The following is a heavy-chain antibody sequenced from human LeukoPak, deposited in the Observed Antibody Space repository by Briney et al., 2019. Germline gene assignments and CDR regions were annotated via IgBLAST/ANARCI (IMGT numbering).Heavy chain of an antibody. CDR2: ISITGGTI. J-gene: IGHJ3*02. D-gene: IGHD2/OR15-2a*01. V-gene: IGHV3-48*04. Sequence: GGSLRLSCAASGFTFSSYAMHWVRQAPGKGLEWVSYISITGGTIYYADSVKGRFTISRDNAKNSLFLQMNSLRVEDTAVYFCARESMYTFTIWGQGTMVTVSS. CDR1: GFTFSSYA. CDR3: ARESMYTFTI.